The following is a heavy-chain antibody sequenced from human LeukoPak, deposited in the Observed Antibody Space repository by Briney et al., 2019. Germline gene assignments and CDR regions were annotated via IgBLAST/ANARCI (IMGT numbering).Heavy chain of an antibody. V-gene: IGHV4-39*07. J-gene: IGHJ4*02. D-gene: IGHD3-16*01. CDR3: ATIIYDYVWGSPHS. CDR1: GGSISSSSYY. Sequence: SETLSLTCTVSGGSISSSSYYWGWIRQPPGKGLEWIGSIYYSGSTYYNPSLKSRVTISVDTSKNQFSLKLSSVTAADTAVYYCATIIYDYVWGSPHSWGQGTLVTVSS. CDR2: IYYSGST.